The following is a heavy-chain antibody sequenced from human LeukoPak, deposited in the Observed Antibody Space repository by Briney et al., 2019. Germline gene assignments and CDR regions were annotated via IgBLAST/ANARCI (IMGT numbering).Heavy chain of an antibody. V-gene: IGHV3-64D*09. Sequence: PGGSLRLSCAASGLTFSTYAMSWVRQAPGKGLEYVSFISRSGAVTSYADSVRGRFTISRDNSRDTVSLQMTSLRDEDTAVYYCVRDLSGSYSFDSWGQGTLVTVSS. CDR3: VRDLSGSYSFDS. J-gene: IGHJ4*02. CDR2: ISRSGAVT. CDR1: GLTFSTYA. D-gene: IGHD1-26*01.